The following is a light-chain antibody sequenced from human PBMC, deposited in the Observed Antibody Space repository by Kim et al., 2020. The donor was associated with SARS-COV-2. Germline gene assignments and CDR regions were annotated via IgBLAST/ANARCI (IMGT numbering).Light chain of an antibody. J-gene: IGLJ3*02. CDR2: SDS. CDR1: KIGSKS. V-gene: IGLV3-21*04. CDR3: QVWDSSSDHRV. Sequence: SYELTKPPSVSVAPGKTARITCGGNKIGSKSVHWYQQKPGQAPVLVIYSDSDRPSGIPERFSGSNSGNTATLTISRVEAGDEADYYCQVWDSSSDHRVFGGGTKLTVL.